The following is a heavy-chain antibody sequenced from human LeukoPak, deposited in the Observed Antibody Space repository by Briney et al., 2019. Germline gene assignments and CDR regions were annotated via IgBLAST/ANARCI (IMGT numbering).Heavy chain of an antibody. CDR1: GGSFSGYF. J-gene: IGHJ4*02. CDR2: IYYSGTT. V-gene: IGHV4-59*01. CDR3: ARASGSSSRSYYFDY. Sequence: SETLSLTCAVYGGSFSGYFWSWIRQPPGKGLEWIGYIYYSGTTSYNPSLKSRITISVDTSKNQFSLMLTSVTAGDTAIYYCARASGSSSRSYYFDYWGQGTLVTVSS. D-gene: IGHD6-13*01.